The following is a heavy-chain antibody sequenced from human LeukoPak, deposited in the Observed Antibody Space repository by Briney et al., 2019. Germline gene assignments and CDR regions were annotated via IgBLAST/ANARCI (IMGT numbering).Heavy chain of an antibody. CDR3: ARGGSSGWRTPNDDY. D-gene: IGHD6-19*01. CDR2: IIPIFGTA. Sequence: ASVKVSCKASGGTFSSYAISWVRQAPGQGLEWMGGIIPIFGTANYAQKFQGRVTITADESTSTAYMELSSLRSDDTAVYYCARGGSSGWRTPNDDYWGQGTLVTVSS. CDR1: GGTFSSYA. J-gene: IGHJ4*02. V-gene: IGHV1-69*13.